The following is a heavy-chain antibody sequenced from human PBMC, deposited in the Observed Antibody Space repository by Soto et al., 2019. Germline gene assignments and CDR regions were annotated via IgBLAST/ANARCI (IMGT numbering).Heavy chain of an antibody. Sequence: QVQLQESGPGLVKPSETLSLTCTVSGGSFKSGSYSWGWFRPPPGKGLEWIGYVYHTGRTSYHPSLKSRVSISMDTAKNEFSMNLDSVTAADTAVYVGASDFAYFDSWGQGTLVTVSS. CDR1: GGSFKSGSYS. V-gene: IGHV4-61*01. J-gene: IGHJ4*02. CDR3: ASDFAYFDS. CDR2: VYHTGRT. D-gene: IGHD3-3*01.